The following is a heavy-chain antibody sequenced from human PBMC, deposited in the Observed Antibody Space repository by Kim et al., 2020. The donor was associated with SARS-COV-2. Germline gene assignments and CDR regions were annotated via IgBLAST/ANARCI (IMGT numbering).Heavy chain of an antibody. J-gene: IGHJ5*02. CDR2: INAGNGNT. Sequence: ASVKVSCKASGYTFTSYAMHWVRQAPGQRLEWMGWINAGNGNTKYSQKFQGRVTITRDTSASTAYMELSSLRSEDTAVYYCARSGSMVRGVIWFDPWGQGTLVTVSS. CDR1: GYTFTSYA. V-gene: IGHV1-3*01. D-gene: IGHD3-10*01. CDR3: ARSGSMVRGVIWFDP.